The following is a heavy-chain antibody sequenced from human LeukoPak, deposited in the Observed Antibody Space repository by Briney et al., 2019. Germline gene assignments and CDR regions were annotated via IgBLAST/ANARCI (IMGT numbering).Heavy chain of an antibody. CDR1: GYTLTELS. J-gene: IGHJ3*02. D-gene: IGHD3-10*01. CDR2: FDPEDGET. CDR3: ARDEYYYGSGSYYKVPRFDI. V-gene: IGHV1-24*01. Sequence: ASVKVSCKVSGYTLTELSMHWVRQAPGKGLEWMGGFDPEDGETIYAQKFQGRVTMTRDTSISTAYMELSRLRSDDTAVYYCARDEYYYGSGSYYKVPRFDIWGQGTMVTVSS.